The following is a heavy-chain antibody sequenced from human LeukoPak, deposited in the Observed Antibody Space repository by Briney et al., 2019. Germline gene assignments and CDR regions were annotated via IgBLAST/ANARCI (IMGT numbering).Heavy chain of an antibody. D-gene: IGHD3-22*01. J-gene: IGHJ3*02. Sequence: PSETLSLTCTVSGGSVSSGSYYWSWIRQPPGKGLEWIGTIYYSGGTYYNPSLKSRVAIFVDTSKNQFSLKLTSVTPEDTAVYYCARDSGYGLDACDIWGQGTRVTVSS. CDR1: GGSVSSGSYY. CDR3: ARDSGYGLDACDI. V-gene: IGHV4-39*02. CDR2: IYYSGGT.